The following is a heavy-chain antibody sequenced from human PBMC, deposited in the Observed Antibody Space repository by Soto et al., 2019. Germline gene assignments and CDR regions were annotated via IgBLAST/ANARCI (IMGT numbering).Heavy chain of an antibody. V-gene: IGHV3-33*01. CDR2: IWYDGSNK. D-gene: IGHD2-21*02. CDR1: GFTFSSYG. J-gene: IGHJ4*02. Sequence: QVPLVESGGGVVQPGRSLRLSCAASGFTFSSYGMHWVRQAPGKGLEWVAVIWYDGSNKYYADSVKGRFTSSRDNSKNTLYLKMNSLRAEDTAVYYCAREPSDRDCFYDYWVQGTLVTVSS. CDR3: AREPSDRDCFYDY.